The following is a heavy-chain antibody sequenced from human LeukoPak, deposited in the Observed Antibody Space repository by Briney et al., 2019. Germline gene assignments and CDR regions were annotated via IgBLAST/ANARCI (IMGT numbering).Heavy chain of an antibody. CDR2: INHSGST. D-gene: IGHD1-26*01. V-gene: IGHV4-34*01. CDR1: GGSFSGYY. Sequence: PSETLSLTCAVYGGSFSGYYWSWIRQPPGKGLEWIGEINHSGSTNYNPSLKSRVTISVDTSKNQFSLKLSSVTAADTAVYYYARSFSGTLFNFDYWGQGSLVTVSS. J-gene: IGHJ4*02. CDR3: ARSFSGTLFNFDY.